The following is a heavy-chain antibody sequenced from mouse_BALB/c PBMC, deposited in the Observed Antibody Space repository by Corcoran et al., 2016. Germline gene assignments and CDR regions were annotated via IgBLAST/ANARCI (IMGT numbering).Heavy chain of an antibody. CDR1: GYSFTGYT. J-gene: IGHJ4*01. V-gene: IGHV1-18*01. CDR3: ASPITTVVPYAMDY. D-gene: IGHD1-1*01. CDR2: INPYNGGT. Sequence: EVQLQQSGPELVKPGASMKISCKASGYSFTGYTMNWVKQSHGKNLEWIGLINPYNGGTSYNQKFKGKATLTVDKSSSTAYMELLSLTSEDSAVYYCASPITTVVPYAMDYWGQGTSVTVSS.